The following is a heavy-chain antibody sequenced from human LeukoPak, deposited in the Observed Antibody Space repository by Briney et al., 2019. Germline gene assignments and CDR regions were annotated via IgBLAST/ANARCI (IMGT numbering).Heavy chain of an antibody. Sequence: PGGSLRLSCAASGFTFSGYSMNWVRQAPGKGLEWVSSISSSSSYIYYADSVKGRFTISRDTAKNSLYLQMNSLRAEDTAVYYCARLAATHDAFDIWGQGTMVTVSS. V-gene: IGHV3-21*01. CDR3: ARLAATHDAFDI. D-gene: IGHD2-15*01. J-gene: IGHJ3*02. CDR2: ISSSSSYI. CDR1: GFTFSGYS.